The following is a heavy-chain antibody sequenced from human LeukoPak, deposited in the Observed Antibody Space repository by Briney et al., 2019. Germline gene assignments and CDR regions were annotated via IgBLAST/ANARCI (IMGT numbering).Heavy chain of an antibody. CDR3: ARGLSTMIVVVIHDAFDI. D-gene: IGHD3-22*01. Sequence: PSETLSLTCTVSGGSISSGSYYWSWIRQPAGKGLEWIGRIYTSGSTNYNPSLKSRVTISVDTSKNQFSLKLSSVTAAGTAVYYCARGLSTMIVVVIHDAFDIWGQGTMVTVSS. CDR2: IYTSGST. V-gene: IGHV4-61*02. CDR1: GGSISSGSYY. J-gene: IGHJ3*02.